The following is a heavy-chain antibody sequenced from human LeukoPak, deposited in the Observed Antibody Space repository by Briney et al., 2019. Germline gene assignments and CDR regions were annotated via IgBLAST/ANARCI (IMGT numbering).Heavy chain of an antibody. Sequence: ASVKVSCKASGYTFTGYYMHWVRQAPGQGLEWMGWINPNSGGTNYAQKFQGRVTMTRDTSISTAYMELSRLRSDDTAVYYCARDSTLGVTMVRGVWFDPWGQGTLVTVSS. CDR2: INPNSGGT. V-gene: IGHV1-2*02. CDR3: ARDSTLGVTMVRGVWFDP. J-gene: IGHJ5*02. CDR1: GYTFTGYY. D-gene: IGHD3-10*01.